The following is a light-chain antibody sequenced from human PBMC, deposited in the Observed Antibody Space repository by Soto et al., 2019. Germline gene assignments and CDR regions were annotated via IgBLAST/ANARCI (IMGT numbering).Light chain of an antibody. CDR1: LGVGSN. Sequence: EIVMTQSPATLSVSPGERATLSCRASLGVGSNSAWYQQKPGQAPRLLIYAASTRATGIPARFSGSGSGTEFTLTISSLQSEDFAVYYCQQYNNWPPVTFGPGTKVDIK. CDR3: QQYNNWPPVT. J-gene: IGKJ3*01. CDR2: AAS. V-gene: IGKV3-15*01.